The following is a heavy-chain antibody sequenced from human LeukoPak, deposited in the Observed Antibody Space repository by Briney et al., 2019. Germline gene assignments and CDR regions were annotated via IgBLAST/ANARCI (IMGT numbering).Heavy chain of an antibody. V-gene: IGHV4-39*01. J-gene: IGHJ6*03. Sequence: KPSETLSLTCTVSGGSISSSSYYWGWIRQPPGKGLEWIGSIYYSGSTYYSPSLKSRVAISVDTSKNQFSLKLSSVTAADTAVYYCASGNYYYYYYMDVWGKGTTVTVSS. D-gene: IGHD1-1*01. CDR2: IYYSGST. CDR1: GGSISSSSYY. CDR3: ASGNYYYYYYMDV.